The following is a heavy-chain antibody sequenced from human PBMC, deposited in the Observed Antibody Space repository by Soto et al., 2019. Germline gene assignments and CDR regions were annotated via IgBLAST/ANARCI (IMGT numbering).Heavy chain of an antibody. Sequence: SETLSLTCAVSGGSISSGGYSWSWIRQPPGKGLEWIGYMYHSGSTYYNPSLKSRVTISIDRSKNQFSLKLSSVTAADTAVYYCARVPDCWCQGILVTVSS. CDR2: MYHSGST. J-gene: IGHJ4*02. V-gene: IGHV4-30-2*01. D-gene: IGHD2-2*01. CDR3: ARVPDC. CDR1: GGSISSGGYS.